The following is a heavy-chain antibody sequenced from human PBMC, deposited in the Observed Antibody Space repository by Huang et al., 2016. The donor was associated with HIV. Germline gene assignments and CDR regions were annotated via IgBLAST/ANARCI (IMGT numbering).Heavy chain of an antibody. Sequence: QVQLVQSGAEVKKPGASVKVSCKASGYTFSSFGISWVRQAPGQGVEWVGWSSVYNVNTKFAQKFQGRLTMTTDTSTSTAYMELRSLRSDDTAVYYCARGGGIQLWLLGYYYMDVWGNGTTVTVSS. D-gene: IGHD5-18*01. CDR2: SSVYNVNT. CDR1: GYTFSSFG. J-gene: IGHJ6*03. CDR3: ARGGGIQLWLLGYYYMDV. V-gene: IGHV1-18*01.